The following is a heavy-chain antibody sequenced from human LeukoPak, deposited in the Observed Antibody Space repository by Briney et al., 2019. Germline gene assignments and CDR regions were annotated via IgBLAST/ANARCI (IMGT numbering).Heavy chain of an antibody. CDR1: GDSIDNYY. D-gene: IGHD3-10*01. Sequence: SETLSLTCTVSGDSIDNYYWSWIRQPPGKGLEWIGYIYYTGSASYNPSLKSRVTISIDTSKSHFPLKLNSVTAADTAVYYCARHRDFYGSGTYSKMGWFDPWGQGTLVTVSS. CDR2: IYYTGSA. J-gene: IGHJ5*02. CDR3: ARHRDFYGSGTYSKMGWFDP. V-gene: IGHV4-59*08.